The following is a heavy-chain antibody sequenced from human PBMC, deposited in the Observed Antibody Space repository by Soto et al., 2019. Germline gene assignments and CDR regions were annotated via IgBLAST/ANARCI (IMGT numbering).Heavy chain of an antibody. CDR2: IYYSGST. CDR3: ARVGGEQLVPYYYYGMDV. V-gene: IGHV4-30-4*01. CDR1: GGSISSGDYY. Sequence: SETLSLTCTVSGGSISSGDYYWSWIRQPPGKGLEWIGYIYYSGSTYYNPSLKSRVTISVDTSKNQFSLKLSSVTAADTAVYYCARVGGEQLVPYYYYGMDVWGQGTTVTVSS. D-gene: IGHD6-6*01. J-gene: IGHJ6*02.